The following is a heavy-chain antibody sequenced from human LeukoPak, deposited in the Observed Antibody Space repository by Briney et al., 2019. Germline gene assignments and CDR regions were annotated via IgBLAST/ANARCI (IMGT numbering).Heavy chain of an antibody. Sequence: SETLSLTCTVSGGSISSYYWSWIRQPPGKGLEWIGYIYYSGSTNYNPSLKSRVTISVDTSKNQFSLKLSSVTAADTAVYYCARALVGAFDYWGQGTLVTVSA. J-gene: IGHJ4*02. CDR3: ARALVGAFDY. D-gene: IGHD1-26*01. CDR2: IYYSGST. CDR1: GGSISSYY. V-gene: IGHV4-59*08.